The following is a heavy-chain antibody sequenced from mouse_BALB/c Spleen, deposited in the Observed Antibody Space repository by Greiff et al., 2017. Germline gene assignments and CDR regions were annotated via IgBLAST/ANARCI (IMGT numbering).Heavy chain of an antibody. CDR1: GFTFSSYA. J-gene: IGHJ4*01. D-gene: IGHD1-2*01. Sequence: EVQLVESGGGLVKPGGSLKLSCAASGFTFSSYAMSWVRQSPEKRLEWVAEISSGGSYTYYPDTVTGRFTISRDNAKNTLYLEMSSLRSEDTAMYYCARGLRLQAMDYWGQGTSVTVSS. CDR3: ARGLRLQAMDY. CDR2: ISSGGSYT. V-gene: IGHV5-9-4*01.